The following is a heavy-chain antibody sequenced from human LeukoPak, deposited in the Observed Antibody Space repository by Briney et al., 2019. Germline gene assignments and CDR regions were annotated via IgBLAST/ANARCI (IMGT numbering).Heavy chain of an antibody. V-gene: IGHV3-66*01. CDR3: ASFVSDAFDI. Sequence: TGGSLRLSCAASGFTVSSNYMSWDRQAPGKGLEWVSVIYSGGSTYYADSVKGRFTISRDNSKNTLYLQMNSLRAEDTAVYYCASFVSDAFDIWGQGTMVTVSS. D-gene: IGHD3-3*01. J-gene: IGHJ3*02. CDR1: GFTVSSNY. CDR2: IYSGGST.